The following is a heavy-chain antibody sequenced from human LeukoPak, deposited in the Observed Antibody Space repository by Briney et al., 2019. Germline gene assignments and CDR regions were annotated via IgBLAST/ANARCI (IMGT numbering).Heavy chain of an antibody. CDR1: GFTFSSYT. D-gene: IGHD3/OR15-3a*01. CDR3: ARGTGHFDY. V-gene: IGHV3-23*01. J-gene: IGHJ4*02. Sequence: HAGGSLRPSCAASGFTFSSYTMSWVRQAPGKGLEWVSTITTSDGNTYYADSVKGRFTISRDNSKNTLYLQMNSLKAEDTAVYYCARGTGHFDYWGQGTLVTVSS. CDR2: ITTSDGNT.